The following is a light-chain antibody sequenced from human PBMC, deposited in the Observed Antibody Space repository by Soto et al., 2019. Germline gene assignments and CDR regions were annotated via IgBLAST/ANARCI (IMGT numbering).Light chain of an antibody. CDR2: GAS. CDR1: QSVSTY. J-gene: IGKJ3*01. Sequence: EIVLTQSPATLSLSPGERATLSCRASQSVSTYLAWYQQKPGQAPRLLSYGASNRATGIPAKVSGSGSETDFTRTISSLEPEDFSVYYWQHRSDWHPRFTCGPGTKVDIK. CDR3: QHRSDWHPRFT. V-gene: IGKV3-11*01.